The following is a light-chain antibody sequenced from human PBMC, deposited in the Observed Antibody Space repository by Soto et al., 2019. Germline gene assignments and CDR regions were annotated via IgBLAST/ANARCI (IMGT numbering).Light chain of an antibody. Sequence: EVVMTQSPATLSVSPGERVTLSCRSSQSVADNLAWFQQKPGQGPRLLIYGASTRATGIPARFSGSGSETDFTLTISSLEPEDFAVYYCQQYNNWPRTFGQGTKVDIK. CDR1: QSVADN. J-gene: IGKJ1*01. CDR2: GAS. CDR3: QQYNNWPRT. V-gene: IGKV3-15*01.